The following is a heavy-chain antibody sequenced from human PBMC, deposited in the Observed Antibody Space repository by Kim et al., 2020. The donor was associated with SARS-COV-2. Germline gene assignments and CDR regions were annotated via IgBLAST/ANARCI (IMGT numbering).Heavy chain of an antibody. V-gene: IGHV3-33*05. CDR3: ARPSSPHFDF. Sequence: GGSLRLSCAASGFIFRNFGLHWVRQAPGKGLEWVAFISNDGATAIYTDSVRGRFTISRDYSENKVYLQMDSLYAGDTAVYYCARPSSPHFDFWGQGTLV. CDR1: GFIFRNFG. J-gene: IGHJ4*02. CDR2: ISNDGATA.